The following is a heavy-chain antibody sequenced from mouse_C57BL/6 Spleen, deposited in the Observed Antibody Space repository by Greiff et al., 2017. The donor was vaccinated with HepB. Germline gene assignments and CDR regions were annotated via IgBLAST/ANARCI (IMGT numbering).Heavy chain of an antibody. V-gene: IGHV1-53*01. Sequence: QVQLQQPGTELVKPGASVKLSCKASGYTFTSYWMHWVKQRPGQGLEWIGNINPSNGGTNYNEKFKSKATLTVYKSSSTAYMQLSSLTSEDSAVYDCESDDSDSSYYFDYWGQGTTLTVSS. D-gene: IGHD1-1*01. CDR2: INPSNGGT. J-gene: IGHJ2*01. CDR3: ESDDSDSSYYFDY. CDR1: GYTFTSYW.